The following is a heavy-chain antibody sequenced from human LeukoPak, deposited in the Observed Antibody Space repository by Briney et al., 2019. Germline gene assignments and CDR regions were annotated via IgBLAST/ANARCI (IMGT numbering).Heavy chain of an antibody. D-gene: IGHD3-22*01. CDR2: XGGST. Sequence: XGGSTYYADSVKGRFTISRDNSKNTLYLQMNSLRAEDTAVYYCAKWEVTESYYDSSGYYFDYWGQGTLVTVSS. V-gene: IGHV3-23*01. CDR3: AKWEVTESYYDSSGYYFDY. J-gene: IGHJ4*02.